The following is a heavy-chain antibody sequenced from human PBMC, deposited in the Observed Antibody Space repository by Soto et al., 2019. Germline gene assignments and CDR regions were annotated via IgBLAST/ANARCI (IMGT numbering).Heavy chain of an antibody. J-gene: IGHJ5*02. Sequence: EVQLVESGGGLVQPGGSLRLSCAASGFTFSSYSMNWVRQAPGKGLEWVSYISSSSSTIYYADSVKGRFTISRDNAKNSLYLQMNSLGDEETAGYYCARSPPPPYSSSGWFDPWGQGTLVTVSS. CDR3: ARSPPPPYSSSGWFDP. CDR2: ISSSSSTI. D-gene: IGHD6-6*01. V-gene: IGHV3-48*02. CDR1: GFTFSSYS.